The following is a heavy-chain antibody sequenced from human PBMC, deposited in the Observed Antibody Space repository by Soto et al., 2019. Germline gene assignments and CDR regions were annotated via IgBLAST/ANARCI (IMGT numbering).Heavy chain of an antibody. CDR3: LKGGWGNVWDA. CDR1: GFNFNRQA. D-gene: IGHD3-16*01. CDR2: IASSGRET. V-gene: IGHV3-21*02. Sequence: DVQLVESGGGLVKPGESLRLSCAASGFNFNRQAMTWVRQTAGKGLEWVSSIASSGRETYYPDSLEGRFTISRDNEKNSLYLQMDSLRAGDTAVYYCLKGGWGNVWDAWGQGTPVTVSS. J-gene: IGHJ6*02.